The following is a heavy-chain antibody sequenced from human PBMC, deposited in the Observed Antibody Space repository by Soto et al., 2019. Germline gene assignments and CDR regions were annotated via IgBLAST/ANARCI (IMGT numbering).Heavy chain of an antibody. CDR2: ISSSSSYI. Sequence: GGSLRLSCAASGFTFSSYSMNWVRQAPGKGLEWVSSISSSSSYIYYADSVKGRFTISRDNAKNSLYLQMNSLRAEDTAVYYCAREYGSGSYYLDYFDYWGQGTLVTVSS. V-gene: IGHV3-21*01. J-gene: IGHJ4*02. D-gene: IGHD3-10*01. CDR1: GFTFSSYS. CDR3: AREYGSGSYYLDYFDY.